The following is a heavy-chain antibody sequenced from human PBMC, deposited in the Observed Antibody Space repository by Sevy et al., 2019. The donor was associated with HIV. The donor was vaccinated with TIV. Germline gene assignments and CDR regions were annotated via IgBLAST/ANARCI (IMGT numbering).Heavy chain of an antibody. J-gene: IGHJ3*02. V-gene: IGHV3-48*02. CDR1: GFTFSSYS. Sequence: GGSLRLSCAASGFTFSSYSMNWVRQAPGKGLEWVSYISSSGSTIYYGDSVKGRFTISRDNAKNSLYLQMNSLRDEDTAVYYCASPVLGYCSGGSCRPDAFDIWGQGTMVTVSS. D-gene: IGHD2-15*01. CDR3: ASPVLGYCSGGSCRPDAFDI. CDR2: ISSSGSTI.